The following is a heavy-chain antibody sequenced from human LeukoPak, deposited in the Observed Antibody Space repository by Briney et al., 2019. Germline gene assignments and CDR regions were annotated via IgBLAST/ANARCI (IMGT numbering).Heavy chain of an antibody. CDR3: ARGRSTGYPYYFEY. CDR1: GYTFTSYD. CDR2: MNPNSGST. Sequence: ASVKVSCKASGYTFTSYDINWVRQPTAQGLELMGWMNPNSGSTGYAQKFQGRVTITRNTSITTAYMELSGLRSEDTAVYYCARGRSTGYPYYFEYWGQGTLVTVSS. V-gene: IGHV1-8*03. J-gene: IGHJ4*02. D-gene: IGHD5-12*01.